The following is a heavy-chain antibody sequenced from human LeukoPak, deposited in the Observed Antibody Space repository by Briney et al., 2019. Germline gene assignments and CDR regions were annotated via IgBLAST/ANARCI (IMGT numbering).Heavy chain of an antibody. D-gene: IGHD6-19*01. J-gene: IGHJ4*02. CDR3: AKERGYSSGWPDY. CDR1: GFTFSSYA. CDR2: ISGSGGST. V-gene: IGHV3-23*01. Sequence: GGSLRLSCAASGFTFSSYAMSWVRQAPGKRLEWVSAISGSGGSTYYAGSVKGRFTISRDNSKNTLYLQMNSLRAEDAAVYYCAKERGYSSGWPDYWGQGTLVTVSS.